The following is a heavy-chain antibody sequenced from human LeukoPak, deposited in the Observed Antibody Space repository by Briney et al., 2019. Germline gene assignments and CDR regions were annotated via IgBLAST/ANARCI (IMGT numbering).Heavy chain of an antibody. CDR1: GFTFSDYY. CDR2: IKQDGSEK. D-gene: IGHD6-19*01. Sequence: GGSLRLSCAASGFTFSDYYMSWIRQAPGKGLEWVANIKQDGSEKYYVDSVRGRFTISRDNARNSLYLQMNSLRADDTAVYYCARGAGYSSAWDYYYDYWGQGTLVTVSS. V-gene: IGHV3-7*01. J-gene: IGHJ4*02. CDR3: ARGAGYSSAWDYYYDY.